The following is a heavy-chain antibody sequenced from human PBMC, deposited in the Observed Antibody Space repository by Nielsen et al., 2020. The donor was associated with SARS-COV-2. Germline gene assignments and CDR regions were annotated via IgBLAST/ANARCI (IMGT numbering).Heavy chain of an antibody. Sequence: GESLKISCAASGFTFSSFHMHWVRQAPGEGLVWVSRITNDERGTTYADSVKGRFTISRDNAKNTLYLQMNSLRAEDTAVYYCARLNSAYAAWGQGTLVTVSS. V-gene: IGHV3-74*01. D-gene: IGHD5-12*01. CDR1: GFTFSSFH. J-gene: IGHJ5*02. CDR2: ITNDERGT. CDR3: ARLNSAYAA.